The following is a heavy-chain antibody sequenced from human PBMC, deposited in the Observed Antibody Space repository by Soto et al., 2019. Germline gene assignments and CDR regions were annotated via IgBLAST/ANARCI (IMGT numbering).Heavy chain of an antibody. V-gene: IGHV3-30*18. CDR3: AKDAGYYDSSGYSFYDY. J-gene: IGHJ4*02. D-gene: IGHD3-22*01. Sequence: QVQLLESGGGVVQPGRSLRLSCAASGFTFSSYGMHWVRQAPGKGLEWVAVISYDGSNKYYADSVKGRFTISRDNSKNTLYQQMNSLRAEDTAVYYCAKDAGYYDSSGYSFYDYWGQGTLVTVSS. CDR2: ISYDGSNK. CDR1: GFTFSSYG.